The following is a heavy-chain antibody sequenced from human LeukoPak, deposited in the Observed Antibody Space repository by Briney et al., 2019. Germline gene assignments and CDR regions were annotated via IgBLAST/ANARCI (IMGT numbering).Heavy chain of an antibody. V-gene: IGHV3-15*01. CDR3: LYFWSGSSLVDY. D-gene: IGHD3-3*01. CDR2: IKSKTDGGTA. Sequence: GGSLRLSCAASGFTFSNAWMSWVRQAPGKGLEWVGRIKSKTDGGTADYAAPVKGRFTISRDDSKNTLYLEMYSLRTEDTAVYCCLYFWSGSSLVDYWGQGTLVTVSS. J-gene: IGHJ4*02. CDR1: GFTFSNAW.